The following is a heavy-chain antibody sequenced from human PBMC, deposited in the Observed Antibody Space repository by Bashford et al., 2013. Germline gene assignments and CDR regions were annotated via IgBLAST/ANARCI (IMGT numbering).Heavy chain of an antibody. Sequence: GSLRLSCAASGFTFSSYWMHWVRQAPEKGLVWVSGVNSAGSTTHYADSVKGRFTISRDNAKSTLYLQMNSLTAEDTALYYCTTGTSDFGIWGQGTMVTVSS. V-gene: IGHV3-74*01. CDR2: VNSAGSTT. CDR1: GFTFSSYW. CDR3: TTGTSDFGI. J-gene: IGHJ3*02.